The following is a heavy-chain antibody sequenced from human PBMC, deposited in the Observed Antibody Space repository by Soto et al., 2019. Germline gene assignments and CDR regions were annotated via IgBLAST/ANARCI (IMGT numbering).Heavy chain of an antibody. CDR1: GGSVSSGGNY. Sequence: QLKLQESGPGLVKPSETLSLTCAVSGGSVSSGGNYWGWIRQSPGKGLEWIGSVHDTGTTHYNPSLTSRVTIAVYTSKNQFSLNVNSVTAADTAVYYCARGLSSPSAAGVWGQGTLVTVSS. J-gene: IGHJ4*02. D-gene: IGHD6-6*01. V-gene: IGHV4-39*01. CDR2: VHDTGTT. CDR3: ARGLSSPSAAGV.